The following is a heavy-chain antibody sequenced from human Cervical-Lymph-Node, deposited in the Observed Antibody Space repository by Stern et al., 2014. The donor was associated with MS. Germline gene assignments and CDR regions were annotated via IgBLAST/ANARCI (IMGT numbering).Heavy chain of an antibody. J-gene: IGHJ4*02. D-gene: IGHD4-11*01. CDR3: ARDSYSDYAETTFDY. CDR2: IYHSGYT. V-gene: IGHV4-38-2*02. Sequence: QVQLQESGPGLVKPSETLSLTCTVSGYSFSSEYYWGWIRQTPGKGLEWIGSIYHSGYTSYNPSLKSRVTMSVDPSKNQFSLSLSSVTAADTAVYYCARDSYSDYAETTFDYWGQGILVTVSS. CDR1: GYSFSSEYY.